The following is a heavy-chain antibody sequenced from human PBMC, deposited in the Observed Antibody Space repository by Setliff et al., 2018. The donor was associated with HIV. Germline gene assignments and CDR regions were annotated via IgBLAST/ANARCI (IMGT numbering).Heavy chain of an antibody. D-gene: IGHD2-2*01. CDR2: IYTSGST. V-gene: IGHV4-4*08. Sequence: PSETLSLTCTVSAGSITSYYWSWIRQPPGKGLEWIGYIYTSGSTNYNPSLKSRVTISLDTSKNQFSLRLSSVTAADTAVYYYVRAGYCNSATCYFSGWFDPWGPGMLVTVSS. CDR1: AGSITSYY. CDR3: VRAGYCNSATCYFSGWFDP. J-gene: IGHJ5*02.